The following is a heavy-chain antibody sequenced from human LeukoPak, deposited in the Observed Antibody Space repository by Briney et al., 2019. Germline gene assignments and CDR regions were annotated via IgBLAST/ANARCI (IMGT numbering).Heavy chain of an antibody. CDR1: GGSISSYY. CDR2: IYYSGST. V-gene: IGHV4-59*01. J-gene: IGHJ4*02. CDR3: ARGHMENWGAPFDY. D-gene: IGHD7-27*01. Sequence: PSETLSLTCTVSGGSISSYYWSWIRQPPGKGLEWIGYIYYSGSTNYNPSLKSRVTISVDTSKNQFSLKLSSATAADTAVYYCARGHMENWGAPFDYWGQGTLVTVSS.